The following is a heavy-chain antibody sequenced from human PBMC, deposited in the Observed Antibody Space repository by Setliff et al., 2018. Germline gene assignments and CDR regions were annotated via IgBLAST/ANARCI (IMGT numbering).Heavy chain of an antibody. J-gene: IGHJ6*03. CDR3: ARLVSGYDFWSGYWNYYYYYYYMDV. V-gene: IGHV1-8*02. CDR1: GYTFTSYD. D-gene: IGHD3-3*01. CDR2: MNPKSGNT. Sequence: GASVKVSCKASGYTFTSYDINWVRQATGQGLEWMGWMNPKSGNTGYAQKFQGRVTMTRNTSISTAYMELSSLRSEDTAVYYCARLVSGYDFWSGYWNYYYYYYYMDVWGKGTTVTVSS.